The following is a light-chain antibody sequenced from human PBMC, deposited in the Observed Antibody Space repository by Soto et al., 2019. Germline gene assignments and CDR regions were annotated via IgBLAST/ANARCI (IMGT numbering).Light chain of an antibody. Sequence: QSVLTQPPSVSGAPGQRVTISCTGSSSNIGAGYDVHWYQQLPGTAPKLLIYGNSNRPSGVPDRFSGSKSGTSASLAITGLRAAEEADYYCQSYDSRLSGWVFGGGTKLPVL. CDR1: SSNIGAGYD. J-gene: IGLJ3*02. V-gene: IGLV1-40*01. CDR2: GNS. CDR3: QSYDSRLSGWV.